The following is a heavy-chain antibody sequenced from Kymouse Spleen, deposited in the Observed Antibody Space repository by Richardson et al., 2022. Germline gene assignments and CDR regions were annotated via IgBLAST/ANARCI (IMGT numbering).Heavy chain of an antibody. CDR3: ASQQQPPYYYYGMDV. Sequence: QVQLQQWGAGLLKPSETLSLTCAVYGGSFSGYYWSWIRQPPGKGLEWIGEINHSGSTNYNPSLKSRVTISVDTSKNQFSLKLSSVTAADTAVYYCASQQQPPYYYYGMDVWGQGTTVTVSS. CDR1: GGSFSGYY. V-gene: IGHV4-34*01. CDR2: INHSGST. D-gene: IGHD6-13*01. J-gene: IGHJ6*02.